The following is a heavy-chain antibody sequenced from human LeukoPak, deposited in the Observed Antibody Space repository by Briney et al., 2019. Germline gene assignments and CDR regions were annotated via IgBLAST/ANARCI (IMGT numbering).Heavy chain of an antibody. CDR2: ISSSGSTI. Sequence: GGSLRLSCAASGFTFSSYEMNWVRQAPGKGLEWVSYISSSGSTIYYADSVKGRFTISRDNAKNSLYLQMNSLRAEDTAVYYCAGGTGRGSYFAGVYWGQGTLVTVSS. D-gene: IGHD1-26*01. CDR3: AGGTGRGSYFAGVY. CDR1: GFTFSSYE. V-gene: IGHV3-48*03. J-gene: IGHJ4*02.